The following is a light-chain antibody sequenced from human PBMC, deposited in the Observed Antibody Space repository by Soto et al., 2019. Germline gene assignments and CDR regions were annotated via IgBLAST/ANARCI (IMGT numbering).Light chain of an antibody. J-gene: IGLJ7*01. CDR1: SSAVGSYKL. CDR3: CSYAGTSTHTV. Sequence: QSALTQPASVSGSPGQSITISCTGTSSAVGSYKLVSWYQQHPGKAPKLMISEVSKRPSGISDRFSGSKSGSTASLTISGLQAEDDADYYCCSYAGTSTHTVFGGGTQLTVL. CDR2: EVS. V-gene: IGLV2-23*02.